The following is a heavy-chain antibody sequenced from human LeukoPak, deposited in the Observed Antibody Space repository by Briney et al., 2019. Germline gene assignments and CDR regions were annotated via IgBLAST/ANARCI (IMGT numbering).Heavy chain of an antibody. J-gene: IGHJ3*02. CDR1: GFTFSSYA. CDR3: AKHQNTMGGSCYRRCFAFDI. CDR2: ISGSGGST. Sequence: GGSLRLSCAASGFTFSSYATSWVRQAPGKGLEWVSDISGSGGSTYYADSVKGRFTISRGNSKNTLYLQMNSLRAEDTAVYCCAKHQNTMGGSCYRRCFAFDIWGQGTMVTVSS. D-gene: IGHD2-15*01. V-gene: IGHV3-23*01.